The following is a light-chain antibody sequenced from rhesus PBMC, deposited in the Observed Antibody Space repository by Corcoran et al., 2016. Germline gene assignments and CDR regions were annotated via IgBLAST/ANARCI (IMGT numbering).Light chain of an antibody. CDR1: QDISDW. CDR2: RAS. V-gene: IGKV1-69*01. CDR3: QQHDTAPYS. Sequence: DIQMTQSPSSLSASVGDRVTISCRASQDISDWLAWYQQKPGKTPKLLIYRASSLETGVPSRFSGGGSGKGCTLTISSLQPEDIATYYCQQHDTAPYSFGQGTKVEIK. J-gene: IGKJ2*01.